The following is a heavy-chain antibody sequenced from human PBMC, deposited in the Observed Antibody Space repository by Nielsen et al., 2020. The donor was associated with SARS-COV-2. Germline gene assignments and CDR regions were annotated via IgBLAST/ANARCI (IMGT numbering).Heavy chain of an antibody. Sequence: SETLSLTCAVSGESFSGYYQWSWIRQPPGKGLEWIGEISHSGTTNYNPSLKSRVTMSLDSSKNQFSLKLRSVTAADTAVYFCARGLMSGTPDFCYSYMDVWDKGSTVTVSS. D-gene: IGHD1-7*01. CDR2: ISHSGTT. V-gene: IGHV4-34*01. CDR1: GESFSGYY. J-gene: IGHJ6*03. CDR3: ARGLMSGTPDFCYSYMDV.